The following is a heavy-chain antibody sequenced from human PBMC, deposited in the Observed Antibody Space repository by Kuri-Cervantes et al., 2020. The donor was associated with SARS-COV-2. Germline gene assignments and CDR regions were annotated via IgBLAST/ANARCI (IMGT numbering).Heavy chain of an antibody. CDR3: ARSLLWFGDLVDY. V-gene: IGHV3-21*01. Sequence: GGSLRLSCVGTGFTFSGYTMNWVRQAPGKALQWVSSISGSGNYIYYVDSVKGRFTVSRDSAKNSLYLQMNNLRGEDTAVYYCARSLLWFGDLVDYWGQGTLVTVSS. CDR2: ISGSGNYI. J-gene: IGHJ4*02. CDR1: GFTFSGYT. D-gene: IGHD3-10*01.